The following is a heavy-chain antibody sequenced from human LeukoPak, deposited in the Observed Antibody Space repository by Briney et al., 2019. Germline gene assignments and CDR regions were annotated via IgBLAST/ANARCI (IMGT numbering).Heavy chain of an antibody. J-gene: IGHJ4*02. D-gene: IGHD6-19*01. CDR1: GFTFSSYS. CDR3: ARDLRSGWYGEDHDY. V-gene: IGHV3-21*01. Sequence: GGSLRLSCAASGFTFSSYSMNWVRQAPGKGLEWVSSISSSSSYIYYADSVKGRFTISRDNAKNSLYLQMNSLRAEDMAVYYCARDLRSGWYGEDHDYWGQGTLVTVSS. CDR2: ISSSSSYI.